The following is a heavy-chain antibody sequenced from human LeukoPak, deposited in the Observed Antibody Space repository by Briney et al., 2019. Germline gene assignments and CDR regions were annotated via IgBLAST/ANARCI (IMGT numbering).Heavy chain of an antibody. CDR1: GGTFSSYA. V-gene: IGHV1-69*05. CDR3: ARERLGGATTSDY. CDR2: IIPIFGTA. Sequence: GASVKVSCKASGGTFSSYAISWVRQAPGQGLEWMGGIIPIFGTANYAQKFQGRVTITTDESTSTAYMELSSLRSEDTAVYYCARERLGGATTSDYWGQGTLVTVSS. J-gene: IGHJ4*02. D-gene: IGHD1-26*01.